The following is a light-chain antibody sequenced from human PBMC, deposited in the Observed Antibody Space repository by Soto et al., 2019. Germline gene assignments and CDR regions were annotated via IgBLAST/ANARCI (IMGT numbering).Light chain of an antibody. CDR3: QQYGTSL. Sequence: ESVFAQSPGTLSLSPGESATLSGMASHSVKGTFLACYQQNLGQVPSLLMYGASSRATGIPDRFSGNGSGTAFTLPIRRLEPEDFAVYYCQQYGTSLFGGGTKVDIK. CDR1: HSVKGTF. J-gene: IGKJ4*01. CDR2: GAS. V-gene: IGKV3-20*01.